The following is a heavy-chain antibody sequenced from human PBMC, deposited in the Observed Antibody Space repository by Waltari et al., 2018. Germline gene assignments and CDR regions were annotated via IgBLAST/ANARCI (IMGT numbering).Heavy chain of an antibody. V-gene: IGHV1-3*01. Sequence: QVQLVQSGAEVKKPGASVKISCKASGFTLLSYAFHWVRQAPGQTLEWMGWINADNGSTKYSEKLQGRVTITRDRYTGTAYMELSSLRSEDTAKYFCARGPLGGLYAGDYFDYWGQGTLVSVSP. J-gene: IGHJ4*02. CDR3: ARGPLGGLYAGDYFDY. CDR1: GFTLLSYA. D-gene: IGHD3-16*01. CDR2: INADNGST.